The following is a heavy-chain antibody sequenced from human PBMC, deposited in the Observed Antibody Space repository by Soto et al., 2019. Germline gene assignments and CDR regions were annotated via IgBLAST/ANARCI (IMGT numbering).Heavy chain of an antibody. J-gene: IGHJ3*02. CDR1: GFTFSSYW. CDR3: ARALVSLDAFDI. CDR2: INSDGSST. D-gene: IGHD1-26*01. V-gene: IGHV3-74*01. Sequence: EVQLVESGGGLVQPGGSLRLSCAASGFTFSSYWMHWVRQAPGKGLVWVSRINSDGSSTSYADSVKGRFTISRDNAKNTLYLQMISLRAEDTAVYYCARALVSLDAFDIWGQGTMVTVSS.